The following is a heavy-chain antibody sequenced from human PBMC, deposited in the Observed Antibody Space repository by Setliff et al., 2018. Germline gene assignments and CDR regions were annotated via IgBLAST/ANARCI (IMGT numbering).Heavy chain of an antibody. CDR3: ARAAKYDSSSYYGLWLDP. V-gene: IGHV4-59*01. D-gene: IGHD3-22*01. Sequence: PSETLSLTCSVSGDSINRNYWSWIRQPPGKGLEWLGYIHYSGNTNYNPSLKSRVTVSLNRSKNQISLKLSSVTAADTAVYYCARAAKYDSSSYYGLWLDPWGQGTLVTVSS. CDR1: GDSINRNY. CDR2: IHYSGNT. J-gene: IGHJ5*02.